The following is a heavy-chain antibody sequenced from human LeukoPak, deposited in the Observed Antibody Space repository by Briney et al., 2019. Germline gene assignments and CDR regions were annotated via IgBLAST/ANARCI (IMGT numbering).Heavy chain of an antibody. CDR1: GFTFSSYA. Sequence: GGSLRLSCAASGFTFSSYAMHWVRQAPGKGLEWVAVISYDGSNKYYADSVKGRFTISRDNSKNTLYLQMNSLRAEDTAVYYCANEGYCSSTGCYQYRWGDYYFDYWGQGTLVTVSS. CDR2: ISYDGSNK. V-gene: IGHV3-30*18. CDR3: ANEGYCSSTGCYQYRWGDYYFDY. D-gene: IGHD2-2*01. J-gene: IGHJ4*02.